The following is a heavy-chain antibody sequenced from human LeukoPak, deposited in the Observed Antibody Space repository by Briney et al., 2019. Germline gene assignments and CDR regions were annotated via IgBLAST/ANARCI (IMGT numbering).Heavy chain of an antibody. Sequence: SETLSLTCTVSGGSISSYYWSWIRQPPGKGLEWIGYIYYSGSTNYNPSLKSRVTISVDTSKNQFSLKLSSVTAADTAVYYCGVGYSSSWPDYWGQGTLVTVSS. J-gene: IGHJ4*02. CDR3: GVGYSSSWPDY. CDR1: GGSISSYY. V-gene: IGHV4-59*08. D-gene: IGHD6-13*01. CDR2: IYYSGST.